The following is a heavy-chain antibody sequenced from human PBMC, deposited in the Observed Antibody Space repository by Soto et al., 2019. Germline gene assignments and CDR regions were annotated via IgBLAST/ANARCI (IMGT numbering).Heavy chain of an antibody. D-gene: IGHD6-13*01. CDR3: ARESGRIAAAGKGPNDY. CDR1: GFTFSSYW. Sequence: GGSLRLSCAASGFTFSSYWMSWVRQAPGKGLEWVANIKQDGSEKYYVDSVKGRFTISRDNAKNSLYLQMNSLRAEDTAVYYCARESGRIAAAGKGPNDYWGQGTLVTVSS. J-gene: IGHJ4*02. V-gene: IGHV3-7*05. CDR2: IKQDGSEK.